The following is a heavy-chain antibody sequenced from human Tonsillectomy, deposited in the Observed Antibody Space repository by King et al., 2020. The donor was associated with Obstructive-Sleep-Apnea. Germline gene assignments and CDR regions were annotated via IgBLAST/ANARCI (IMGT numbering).Heavy chain of an antibody. V-gene: IGHV3-30*02. Sequence: VQLVESGGGVVQPGRSLRLSCAASGFTFSSYDMHWVRQAPGQGLEWVACIRYDGTNKYFTESVKGRFTISRDNSKNTLYLQMNSLRPEDTAVYYLAKDAQLLRLLNGDYFDYWGQGTLVTVSS. CDR2: IRYDGTNK. CDR3: AKDAQLLRLLNGDYFDY. J-gene: IGHJ4*02. D-gene: IGHD5-12*01. CDR1: GFTFSSYD.